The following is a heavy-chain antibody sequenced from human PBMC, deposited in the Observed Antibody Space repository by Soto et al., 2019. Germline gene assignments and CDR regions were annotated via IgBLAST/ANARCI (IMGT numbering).Heavy chain of an antibody. V-gene: IGHV1-69*02. Sequence: GASVKVSCKASGGTFSSYTISWVRQAPGQGLEWMGRIIPILGIANYAQKFQGRVTITADKSTSTAYMELSSLRSEDTAVYYCASLGHDCSSTSCPAMDYYYMDVWGKGTTVTVSS. J-gene: IGHJ6*03. D-gene: IGHD2-2*01. CDR1: GGTFSSYT. CDR2: IIPILGIA. CDR3: ASLGHDCSSTSCPAMDYYYMDV.